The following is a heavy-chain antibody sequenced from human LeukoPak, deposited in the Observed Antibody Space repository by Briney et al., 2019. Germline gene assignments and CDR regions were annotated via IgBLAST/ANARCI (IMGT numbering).Heavy chain of an antibody. CDR2: IIPMFGTA. CDR1: VGTFSSYA. Sequence: SVKVSCKPSVGTFSSYAISWGRQAPGQGLEWMGGIIPMFGTANYAQKFQGRVTITTDESTSTAYMELSSLRSEDTAVYYCARGPELERVDYWGQGTLVTVSS. J-gene: IGHJ4*02. V-gene: IGHV1-69*05. CDR3: ARGPELERVDY. D-gene: IGHD1-1*01.